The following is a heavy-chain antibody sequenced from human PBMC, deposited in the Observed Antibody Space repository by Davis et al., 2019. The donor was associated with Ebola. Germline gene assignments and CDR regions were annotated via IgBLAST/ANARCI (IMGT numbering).Heavy chain of an antibody. V-gene: IGHV6-1*01. D-gene: IGHD5-12*01. CDR2: TYYDRSRWYN. J-gene: IGHJ4*02. CDR3: VRGWLRAKFDY. CDR1: GDSVTGNNGA. Sequence: HSQTLSLTCDISGDSVTGNNGAWNWSRQSPSRGLEWLGRTYYDRSRWYNDYAVSIKSRIIINADTSKNQLSLQLNSVTPDDTAVYYCVRGWLRAKFDYRGRGTLVTVSS.